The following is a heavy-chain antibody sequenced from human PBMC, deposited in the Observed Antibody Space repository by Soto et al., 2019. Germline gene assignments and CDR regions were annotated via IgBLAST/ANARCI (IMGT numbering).Heavy chain of an antibody. CDR3: ASTPYGSGSYYASYYYYYGMDV. Sequence: ASVKVSCKASGYTFTSYDINWVRQATGQGLEWMGWMNPNSGNTGYAQKFQGRVTMTRNTSISTAYMELSSLRSEDTAVYYCASTPYGSGSYYASYYYYYGMDVWGQGTPVTVYS. CDR1: GYTFTSYD. D-gene: IGHD3-10*01. J-gene: IGHJ6*02. CDR2: MNPNSGNT. V-gene: IGHV1-8*01.